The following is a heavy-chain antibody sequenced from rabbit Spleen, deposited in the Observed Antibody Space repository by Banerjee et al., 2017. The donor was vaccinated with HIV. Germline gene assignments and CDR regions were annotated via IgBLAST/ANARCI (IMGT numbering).Heavy chain of an antibody. J-gene: IGHJ4*01. Sequence: QEQLEESGGDLVKPEGSLTLTCTASGFSFSSSYWICWVRQAPGKGLELIACVYTGNGNTYYASWAKGRFTMSKASSTTVTLQMTSLTAADTATYFCARDASGATIDLRLWGPGTLVTVS. V-gene: IGHV1S45*01. D-gene: IGHD2-1*01. CDR3: ARDASGATIDLRL. CDR1: GFSFSSSYW. CDR2: VYTGNGNT.